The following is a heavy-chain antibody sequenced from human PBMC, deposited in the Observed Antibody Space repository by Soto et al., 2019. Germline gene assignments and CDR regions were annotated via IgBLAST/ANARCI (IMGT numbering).Heavy chain of an antibody. V-gene: IGHV3-23*01. CDR3: AKVDDFWSGYRPLSFDY. CDR1: GFTFISYA. CDR2: ISGSGGST. J-gene: IGHJ4*02. Sequence: GGSLRLSCAASGFTFISYAMSWVRQAPWKGLEWVSAISGSGGSTYYADSVKGRFTISRDNSKNTLYLQMNSLRAEDTAVYYCAKVDDFWSGYRPLSFDYWGQGTLVTVSS. D-gene: IGHD3-3*01.